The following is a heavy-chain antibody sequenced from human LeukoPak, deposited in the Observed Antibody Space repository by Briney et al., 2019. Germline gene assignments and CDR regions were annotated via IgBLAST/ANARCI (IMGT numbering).Heavy chain of an antibody. CDR2: INHSGST. CDR3: ARAPARGGAYYYGSGSLDY. CDR1: GGSFSGYY. D-gene: IGHD3-10*01. V-gene: IGHV4-34*01. Sequence: PSETLSLTCAVYGGSFSGYYWSWIRQPPGKGLEWIGEINHSGSTNYNPSLKSRVTISVDTSKNQFSLKLSSVTAADTAVYYCARAPARGGAYYYGSGSLDYWGQGTLVTVSS. J-gene: IGHJ4*02.